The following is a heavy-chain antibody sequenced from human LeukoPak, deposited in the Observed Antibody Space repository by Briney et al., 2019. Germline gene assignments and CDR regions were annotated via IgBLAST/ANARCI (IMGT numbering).Heavy chain of an antibody. Sequence: PGGSLRLSCAASGFTFSSYEMNWVRQAPGKGLEWVSYISSSGSTIYYADSVKGRFTISRDNAKNSLYLQMNSLRAEDTAIYYCGRGRVGAHFDYWGQGTLVTVSP. CDR3: GRGRVGAHFDY. D-gene: IGHD1-26*01. V-gene: IGHV3-48*03. CDR1: GFTFSSYE. J-gene: IGHJ4*02. CDR2: ISSSGSTI.